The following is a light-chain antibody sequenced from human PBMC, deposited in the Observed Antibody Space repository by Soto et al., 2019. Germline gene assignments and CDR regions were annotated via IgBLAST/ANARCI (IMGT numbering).Light chain of an antibody. CDR1: TDNNY. V-gene: IGLV2-14*01. J-gene: IGLJ3*02. Sequence: QSALTQPASVSGSPGQSITISCTGTTDNNYVSWYQQHPSKAPKFMIYEVSNRPSGVSNRFSGSKSDNTASLTISGLQAEDEADYYCSSYGGISTLVFGGGTKVTVL. CDR2: EVS. CDR3: SSYGGISTLV.